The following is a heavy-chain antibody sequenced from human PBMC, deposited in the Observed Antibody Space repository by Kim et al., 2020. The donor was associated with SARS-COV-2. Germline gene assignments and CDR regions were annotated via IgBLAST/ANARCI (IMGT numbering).Heavy chain of an antibody. CDR3: ARDGGYSGFGYFQH. CDR2: IWYDGSNK. J-gene: IGHJ1*01. CDR1: GFTFSSYG. V-gene: IGHV3-33*01. Sequence: GGSLRLSCAASGFTFSSYGMHWVRQAPGEGLEWVAVIWYDGSNKYYADSVKGRFTISRDNSKNTLYLQMNSLRAEDTAVYYCARDGGYSGFGYFQHWGQGTLVTVSS. D-gene: IGHD5-12*01.